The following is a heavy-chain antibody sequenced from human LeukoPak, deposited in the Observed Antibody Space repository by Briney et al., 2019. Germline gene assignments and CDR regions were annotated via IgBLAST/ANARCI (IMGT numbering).Heavy chain of an antibody. Sequence: GGSLRFSCAASGFTFSGYWMHWVRQAPGKGLVGGSRSNGDGSVKTYADSVKGRFTISRDNAKNTLYLQMNSLSAEDTAVYYCARHPGGSSSYYFDYWGQGTLVTVSS. CDR3: ARHPGGSSSYYFDY. D-gene: IGHD1-26*01. CDR2: SNGDGSVK. V-gene: IGHV3-74*01. CDR1: GFTFSGYW. J-gene: IGHJ4*02.